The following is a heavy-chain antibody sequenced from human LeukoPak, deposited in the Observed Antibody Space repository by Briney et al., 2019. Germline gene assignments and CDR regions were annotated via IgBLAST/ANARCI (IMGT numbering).Heavy chain of an antibody. CDR3: ARGYDYGDY. CDR1: GFTVRSYS. CDR2: ISSSSSTV. D-gene: IGHD2-15*01. V-gene: IGHV3-48*02. Sequence: GGSLRVSCAASGFTVRSYSMNWVRQAPGKGLEWVSYISSSSSTVYYADSVKGRFTISRDNAKNSLYLQMNSLRDEDTAVYYCARGYDYGDYWGQGTLVTVSS. J-gene: IGHJ4*02.